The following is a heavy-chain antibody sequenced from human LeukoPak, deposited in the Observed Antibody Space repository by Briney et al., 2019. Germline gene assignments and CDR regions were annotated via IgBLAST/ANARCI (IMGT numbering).Heavy chain of an antibody. CDR2: IYTSGST. D-gene: IGHD1-1*01. V-gene: IGHV4-61*02. CDR1: GGSISSGSYY. J-gene: IGHJ4*02. Sequence: SETLSLTCTVSGGSISSGSYYWSWIRQPAGKGLEWIGRIYTSGSTNYNPSLKSRVTMSLDTSKSQLSLKVASVTAADTAVYYCARVTDWNDLDYWGQGTLVTVSS. CDR3: ARVTDWNDLDY.